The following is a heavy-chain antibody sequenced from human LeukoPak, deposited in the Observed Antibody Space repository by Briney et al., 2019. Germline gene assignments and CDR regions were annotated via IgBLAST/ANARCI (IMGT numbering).Heavy chain of an antibody. V-gene: IGHV3-23*01. Sequence: GGSLRLSCAASGFTFSSYAMSRVRQAPGKGLEWVSAISASGGSTYYADSVKGRFTISRGNSKNTLYLQMNSLRAEDTAVYYCAKDSGSYAIDYWGQGTLVTVSS. J-gene: IGHJ4*02. D-gene: IGHD1-26*01. CDR1: GFTFSSYA. CDR2: ISASGGST. CDR3: AKDSGSYAIDY.